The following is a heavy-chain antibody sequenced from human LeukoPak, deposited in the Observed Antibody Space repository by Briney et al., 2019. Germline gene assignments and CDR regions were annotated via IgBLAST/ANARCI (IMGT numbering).Heavy chain of an antibody. CDR2: INPNSGGT. Sequence: ASVKVSCKASGYTFTGYYMHWVRQAPGQGLEWMGWINPNSGGTNYAQKFQGWVTMTRDASTSTVYMELRSLRPEDTAVYYCARDSEENIGYSSSWLDYWGQGTLVTVSS. CDR1: GYTFTGYY. CDR3: ARDSEENIGYSSSWLDY. V-gene: IGHV1-2*04. J-gene: IGHJ4*02. D-gene: IGHD6-13*01.